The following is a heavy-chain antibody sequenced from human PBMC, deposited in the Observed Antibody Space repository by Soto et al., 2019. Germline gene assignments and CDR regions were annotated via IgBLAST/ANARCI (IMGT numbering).Heavy chain of an antibody. Sequence: GGSLRLSCAASGLTFSSYAMSWVRQAPGKGLEWVSAISGSGGSTYYADSVKGRFTISRDNSKNTLWLQMNSLGAEDTAVYYCAKIPSDIVVVVAVTPFGMDVWGQGTTVTVSS. CDR1: GLTFSSYA. CDR2: ISGSGGST. J-gene: IGHJ6*02. D-gene: IGHD2-15*01. CDR3: AKIPSDIVVVVAVTPFGMDV. V-gene: IGHV3-23*01.